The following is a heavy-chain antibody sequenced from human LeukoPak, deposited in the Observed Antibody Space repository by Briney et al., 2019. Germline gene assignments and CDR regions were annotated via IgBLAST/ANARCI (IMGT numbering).Heavy chain of an antibody. V-gene: IGHV3-74*01. CDR1: GFTFSNYL. J-gene: IGHJ4*02. D-gene: IGHD3-3*01. Sequence: GGSLTQTFAASGFTFSNYLIHWVRQAPGKGLVWVSRINSDGSTTNYADSVKGRFTISRDNAKSTVYLQVNSLRAEDTAVYYCARGSAVPRFLRLWGQGNLVTVSS. CDR3: ARGSAVPRFLRL. CDR2: INSDGSTT.